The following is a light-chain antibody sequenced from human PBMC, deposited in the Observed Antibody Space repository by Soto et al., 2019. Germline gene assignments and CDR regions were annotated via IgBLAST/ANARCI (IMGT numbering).Light chain of an antibody. Sequence: DIVLTQSPATLSISPGERATLSCRASQSVSNYLAWYQQKPGQAPRLLIYEASNRASGIPARFSGRGSGTEFTLTISSLEPEDFAVYYCKQRSNWPHTFGVGTKVDIX. V-gene: IGKV3-11*01. J-gene: IGKJ4*01. CDR2: EAS. CDR3: KQRSNWPHT. CDR1: QSVSNY.